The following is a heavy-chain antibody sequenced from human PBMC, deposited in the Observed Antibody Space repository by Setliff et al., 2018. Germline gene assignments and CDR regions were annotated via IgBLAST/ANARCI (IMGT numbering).Heavy chain of an antibody. CDR1: GKTDDSYH. V-gene: IGHV1-46*02. CDR3: ARAGDAAAGRKGVFEY. Sequence: ASVKVSCKTPGKTDDSYHIHWVRQAPGQGLEWMGLINVSGGSASYEQKFQGRVTMTRDTSTGTVYMELTSLKSEDTAVYYCARAGDAAAGRKGVFEYWGQGSLVTVSS. CDR2: INVSGGSA. J-gene: IGHJ4*02. D-gene: IGHD6-13*01.